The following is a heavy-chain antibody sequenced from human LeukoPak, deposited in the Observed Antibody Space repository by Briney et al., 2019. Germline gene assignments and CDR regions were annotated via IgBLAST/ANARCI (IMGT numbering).Heavy chain of an antibody. D-gene: IGHD1-26*01. CDR2: VSYTGST. CDR1: GGSISSYF. J-gene: IGHJ4*02. Sequence: SETLSLTCTVSGGSISSYFWSWIRQPPGKTLEWIGYVSYTGSTNYDPSLKGRVTISVDTSKNQLSLKLTSVTAADTAVYYCARESGAFCPFGYWGQGTLVIVPP. V-gene: IGHV4-59*01. CDR3: ARESGAFCPFGY.